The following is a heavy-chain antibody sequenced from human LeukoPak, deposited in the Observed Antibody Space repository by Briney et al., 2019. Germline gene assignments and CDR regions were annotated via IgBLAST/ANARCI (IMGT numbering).Heavy chain of an antibody. Sequence: GGSLRLSCAASGFTFSDYWMTWVRQAPGKGLEWVATIKQDESEKYYMGSVKGRFTISRDNAKNSLYLQMNSLGAEDTAVYYCARDRRDSWNDVPCDFWGQGTLVTVSS. V-gene: IGHV3-7*04. CDR1: GFTFSDYW. CDR3: ARDRRDSWNDVPCDF. CDR2: IKQDESEK. J-gene: IGHJ4*02. D-gene: IGHD1-20*01.